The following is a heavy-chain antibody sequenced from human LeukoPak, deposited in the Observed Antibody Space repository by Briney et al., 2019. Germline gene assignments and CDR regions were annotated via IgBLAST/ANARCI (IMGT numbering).Heavy chain of an antibody. CDR3: ARMPGYCSSTSCYWPDFDY. J-gene: IGHJ4*02. CDR1: GFTFSSYA. D-gene: IGHD2-2*01. CDR2: ISGSGGST. V-gene: IGHV3-23*01. Sequence: GGSLRLSCAASGFTFSSYAMSWVRQAPGKGLEWVSAISGSGGSTYYADSVKGRFTISRDNSKNTLYLQMSSLRAEDTAVYYCARMPGYCSSTSCYWPDFDYWGQGTLVTVSS.